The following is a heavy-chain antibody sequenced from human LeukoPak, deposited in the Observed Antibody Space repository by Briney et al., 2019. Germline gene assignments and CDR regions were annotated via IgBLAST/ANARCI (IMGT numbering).Heavy chain of an antibody. CDR2: VDPEDGET. V-gene: IGHV1-69-2*01. CDR1: GYTFTDYY. Sequence: ASVKVSCKVSGYTFTDYYMHWVQQAPGKGLEWMGLVDPEDGETIYAEKFQGRVTITADTSTDTAYMELSSLRSEDTAVYYCATGIPRGDYYDYWGQGTLVTVSS. J-gene: IGHJ4*02. CDR3: ATGIPRGDYYDY.